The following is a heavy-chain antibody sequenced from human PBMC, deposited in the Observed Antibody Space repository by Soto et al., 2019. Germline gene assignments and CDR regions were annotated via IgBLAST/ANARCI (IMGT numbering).Heavy chain of an antibody. CDR2: ISGSGGST. Sequence: EVQLLESGGGLVQPGGSLRLSCAASGFTFSSYAMRWVRQAPVKGLEWVSAISGSGGSTYYADSVKGRFTISRDNSKNTLYLQLNSLRAEDTAVYYGARRGSGSYYDYWGQGTLVTVSS. D-gene: IGHD1-26*01. J-gene: IGHJ4*02. CDR1: GFTFSSYA. CDR3: ARRGSGSYYDY. V-gene: IGHV3-23*01.